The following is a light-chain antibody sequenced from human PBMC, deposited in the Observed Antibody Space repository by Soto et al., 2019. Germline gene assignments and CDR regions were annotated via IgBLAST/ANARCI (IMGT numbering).Light chain of an antibody. CDR3: QKSYSPFT. V-gene: IGKV1-39*01. CDR2: AAS. CDR1: QSISNS. J-gene: IGKJ3*01. Sequence: DMQMTQSPSSLSASVGDRVTITCRTSQSISNSLNWYQHKPGRAPKLLIYAASSLQSGVPSRFSGSGFGTDFTLTISSLQPEDFAIYYCQKSYSPFTFVPGTKVDIK.